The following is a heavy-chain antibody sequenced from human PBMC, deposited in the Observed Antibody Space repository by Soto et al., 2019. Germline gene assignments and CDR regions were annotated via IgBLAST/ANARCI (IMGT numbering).Heavy chain of an antibody. Sequence: PGGSLRLSCAASGFTFSNAWMSWVRQAPGKGLEWVGRIKSKTDGGTTDYAAPVKGRFTISRDDSKNTLYLQMNSLKTEDTAVYYCTTGLGAANYYYYGMDVWGQGTTVTVSS. CDR1: GFTFSNAW. CDR2: IKSKTDGGTT. J-gene: IGHJ6*02. D-gene: IGHD1-26*01. CDR3: TTGLGAANYYYYGMDV. V-gene: IGHV3-15*01.